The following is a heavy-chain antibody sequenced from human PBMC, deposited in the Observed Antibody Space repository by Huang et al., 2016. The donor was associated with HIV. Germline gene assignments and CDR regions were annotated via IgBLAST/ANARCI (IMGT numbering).Heavy chain of an antibody. D-gene: IGHD3-16*01. Sequence: QAQLVQSGAAVMKPGSSVRVSCKASGVSFSDYAFSWVRRAPGQGLDWMGRIIPRVGLTNYAPRLQGRVTSSADKAANTVYLELTSLRSGDTAVYYCRREGQNWLGKTFGALAFWGQGTEVIVSS. V-gene: IGHV1-69*10. J-gene: IGHJ4*03. CDR3: RREGQNWLGKTFGALAF. CDR2: IIPRVGLT. CDR1: GVSFSDYA.